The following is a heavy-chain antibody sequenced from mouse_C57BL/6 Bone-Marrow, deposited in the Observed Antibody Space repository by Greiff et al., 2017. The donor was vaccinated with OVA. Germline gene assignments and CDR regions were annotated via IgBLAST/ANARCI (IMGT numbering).Heavy chain of an antibody. J-gene: IGHJ3*01. CDR2: IYPSDSET. CDR1: GYTFTSYW. V-gene: IGHV1-52*01. CDR3: VRGLRRFAY. D-gene: IGHD2-2*01. Sequence: QVHLKQPGAELVRPGSSVKLSCKASGYTFTSYWVHWVKQRPIQGLEWIGNIYPSDSETHYNQKFKDKATLTVDKSSSTAYMQLSSLTSEDSAVYYCVRGLRRFAYWGQGTLVTVSA.